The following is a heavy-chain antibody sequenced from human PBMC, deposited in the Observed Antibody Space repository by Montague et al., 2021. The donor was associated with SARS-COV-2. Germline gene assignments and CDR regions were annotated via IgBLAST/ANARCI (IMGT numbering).Heavy chain of an antibody. CDR3: GRGGDYGDYVGY. V-gene: IGHV3-30-3*01. Sequence: SLRLSCAASGFSFSTFAMHWVRRAPGKGLEWAALITYTGTTKYYADSVQDRFTISRDNSKNTLSLQMNSLRPEDTSVFYCGRGGDYGDYVGYWGQGTLVTVSS. J-gene: IGHJ4*02. D-gene: IGHD4-17*01. CDR2: ITYTGTTK. CDR1: GFSFSTFA.